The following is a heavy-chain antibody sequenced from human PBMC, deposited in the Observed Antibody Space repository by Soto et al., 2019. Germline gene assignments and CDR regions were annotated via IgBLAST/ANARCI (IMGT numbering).Heavy chain of an antibody. CDR2: IWYDGIKT. D-gene: IGHD6-19*01. CDR1: GFTVSSYG. CDR3: WRDFAAYSSVWYQSAGIAY. V-gene: IGHV3-33*01. J-gene: IGHJ4*02. Sequence: QVQLVESGGGVVQPGRSLRLSCAASGFTVSSYGLHWVRHAPGKEMQLVAGIWYDGIKTYYAYSVKGRFTISSDNSKNGLYRPMTSLRAEDTAVYYCWRDFAAYSSVWYQSAGIAYWGAGTLVTVSA.